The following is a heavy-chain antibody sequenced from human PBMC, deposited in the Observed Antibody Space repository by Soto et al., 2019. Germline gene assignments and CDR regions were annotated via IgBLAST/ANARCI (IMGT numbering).Heavy chain of an antibody. D-gene: IGHD5-12*01. Sequence: PSETLSLTCTVSGGSISSYYWSWIRQPPGKGLEWIGYIYYSGSTNYNPSLKSRVTISVDTSKNQFSLKLSSVTAADTAVYYCARGLPEMATTYYFDYWGQGTLVTVS. CDR2: IYYSGST. V-gene: IGHV4-59*01. CDR1: GGSISSYY. J-gene: IGHJ4*02. CDR3: ARGLPEMATTYYFDY.